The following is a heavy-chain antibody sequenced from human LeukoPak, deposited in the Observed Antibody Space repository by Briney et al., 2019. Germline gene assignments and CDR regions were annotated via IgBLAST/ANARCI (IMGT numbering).Heavy chain of an antibody. CDR1: GGTFSSYA. Sequence: SVKLSCKASGGTFSSYAISWVRQAPGQGLEWRGGIIPIFGTANYAQKFQGRVTITADKSTSTAYMELSSLRSEDTAVYYCARGPYYYYYMDVWGKGTTVTVSS. CDR2: IIPIFGTA. CDR3: ARGPYYYYYMDV. V-gene: IGHV1-69*06. J-gene: IGHJ6*03.